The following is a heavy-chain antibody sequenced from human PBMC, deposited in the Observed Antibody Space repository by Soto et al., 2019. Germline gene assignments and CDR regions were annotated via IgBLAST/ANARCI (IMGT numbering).Heavy chain of an antibody. Sequence: EXLSLTYAFSGGXLRGYYWIWIRQSPGKGLELIGEINYSGGTNYNPSLKSRVTISVDTSKNQFSLRLISLTAAYTAVYYCAKSATVGAANFDVWGQATMGTVS. CDR1: GGXLRGYY. CDR3: AKSATVGAANFDV. CDR2: INYSGGT. D-gene: IGHD1-26*01. V-gene: IGHV4-34*01. J-gene: IGHJ3*01.